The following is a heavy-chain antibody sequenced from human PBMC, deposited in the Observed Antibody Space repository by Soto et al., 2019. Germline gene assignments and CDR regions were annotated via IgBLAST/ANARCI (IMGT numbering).Heavy chain of an antibody. Sequence: QVQLVQSGAEVKKPGSSVKVSCKASGGTLSNYALSRVRQAPGQGLEWVGGIIPIFGTSNYAQNFQGRVTITADESTSTAYMELSSLRSEDTAVYYCARGVRTGFYGMDVWGQGITVTVSS. CDR1: GGTLSNYA. V-gene: IGHV1-69*01. D-gene: IGHD3-10*01. CDR3: ARGVRTGFYGMDV. CDR2: IIPIFGTS. J-gene: IGHJ6*02.